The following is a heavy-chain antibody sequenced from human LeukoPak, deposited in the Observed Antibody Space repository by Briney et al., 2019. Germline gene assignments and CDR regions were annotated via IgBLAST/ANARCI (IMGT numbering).Heavy chain of an antibody. CDR1: GFTFSSHA. J-gene: IGHJ4*02. CDR2: ISGSGAPI. CDR3: AKRISGDYPLDY. V-gene: IGHV3-23*01. D-gene: IGHD4-17*01. Sequence: PGGSLRLSCTAAGFTFSSHAMSWVRQAPGKGLEWVSIISGSGAPIFYADSVKGRFTISRDNSKNTLYLQMNSLRVEDTAVYYCAKRISGDYPLDYWGQGALVTVSS.